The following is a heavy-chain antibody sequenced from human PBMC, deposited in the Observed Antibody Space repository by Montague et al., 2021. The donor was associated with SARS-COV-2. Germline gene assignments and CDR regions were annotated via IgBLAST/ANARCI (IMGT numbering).Heavy chain of an antibody. CDR1: GFTFSSYS. V-gene: IGHV3-48*04. Sequence: SLRLSCAASGFTFSSYSVNWVRQAPGKGLDCISYISSSTNIIYYADSVQGRFTISRDNARNSLYLQMNSLRVDDTAVYYCAKDLVLRAARPDALDVWGQGTVVTVSS. CDR3: AKDLVLRAARPDALDV. J-gene: IGHJ3*01. D-gene: IGHD6-6*01. CDR2: ISSSTNII.